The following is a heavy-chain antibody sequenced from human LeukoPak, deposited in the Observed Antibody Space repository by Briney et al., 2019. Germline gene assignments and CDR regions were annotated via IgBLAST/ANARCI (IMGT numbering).Heavy chain of an antibody. D-gene: IGHD4-17*01. CDR1: GFTFTTYS. Sequence: GGSVSLFCEASGFTFTTYSMIWARQAPGKGLECLTIISSCSSARFSADALKGRFTISRDDAKNLLYLDMNSLRAEDAAVYDCARGHAAVTRHFDFWGRGTLVTVSS. CDR2: ISSCSSAR. CDR3: ARGHAAVTRHFDF. V-gene: IGHV3-21*01. J-gene: IGHJ4*02.